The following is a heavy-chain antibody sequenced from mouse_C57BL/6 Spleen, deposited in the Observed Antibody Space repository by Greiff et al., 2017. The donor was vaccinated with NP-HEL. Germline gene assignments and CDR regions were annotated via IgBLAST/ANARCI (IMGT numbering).Heavy chain of an antibody. CDR2: ISSGGSYT. Sequence: EVQLVESGGDLVKPGGSLKLSCAASGFTFSSYGMSWVRQTPDKRLEWVATISSGGSYTYYPDSVKGRFTISRDNAKNTLYLQMSSLKSEDTAMYYCARHVGGYLRSFAYWGQGTLVTVSA. CDR1: GFTFSSYG. J-gene: IGHJ3*01. CDR3: ARHVGGYLRSFAY. V-gene: IGHV5-6*01. D-gene: IGHD2-3*01.